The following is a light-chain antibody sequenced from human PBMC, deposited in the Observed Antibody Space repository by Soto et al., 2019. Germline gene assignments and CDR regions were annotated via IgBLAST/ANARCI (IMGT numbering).Light chain of an antibody. V-gene: IGLV1-44*01. CDR1: SSNVGSNS. CDR2: RST. Sequence: QLVLTQPPSASGTPGQRVTISCSGSSSNVGSNSVNWYQHFPGTAPKVLIYRSTQRPSGGPDRFSGSKSGTSASLAISGLQSEDEADYYCAAWDDSLYGVVFGGGTQLTVL. CDR3: AAWDDSLYGVV. J-gene: IGLJ2*01.